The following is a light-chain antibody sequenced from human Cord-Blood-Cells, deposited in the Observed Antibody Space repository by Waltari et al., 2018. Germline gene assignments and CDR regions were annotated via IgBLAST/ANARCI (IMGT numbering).Light chain of an antibody. V-gene: IGKV1-39*01. Sequence: DIQMTQSPSSLSASVADGVTITCRASQSISSYLNWYQQKPGKAPKLLIYAASSLHSGVPSRFSGSGSGTDFTLTISSLQPEDFATYYCQQSYSTPRTFGPGTKVDIK. J-gene: IGKJ3*01. CDR1: QSISSY. CDR3: QQSYSTPRT. CDR2: AAS.